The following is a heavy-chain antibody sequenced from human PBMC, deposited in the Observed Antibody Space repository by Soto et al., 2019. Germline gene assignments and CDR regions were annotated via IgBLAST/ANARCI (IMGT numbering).Heavy chain of an antibody. V-gene: IGHV4-59*01. J-gene: IGHJ4*02. CDR3: ARYRRGAVAGSTLDY. CDR1: GGSIIAFY. D-gene: IGHD2-8*02. CDR2: IFYSGTT. Sequence: SETLSLTCSVSGGSIIAFYWSWIRQPPGKGLEWIGFIFYSGTTTYNPSLKSRVTISVDTSKNQFSLNLKSVTAADTAVYYCARYRRGAVAGSTLDYWGQGMLVTVSS.